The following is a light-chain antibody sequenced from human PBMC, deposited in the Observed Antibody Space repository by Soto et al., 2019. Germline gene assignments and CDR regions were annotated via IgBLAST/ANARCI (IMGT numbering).Light chain of an antibody. J-gene: IGLJ2*01. CDR2: EVS. Sequence: QSALTQPASVSGDPGQSITISFSGTSNDVGGYDYVSWYKQHPGKAPKLVIYEVSTRPSWVSNRFSGSKSGNTASLTISGLQPEDEADYYCNSYTSSSTLVFGGGTKVTVL. V-gene: IGLV2-14*01. CDR3: NSYTSSSTLV. CDR1: SNDVGGYDY.